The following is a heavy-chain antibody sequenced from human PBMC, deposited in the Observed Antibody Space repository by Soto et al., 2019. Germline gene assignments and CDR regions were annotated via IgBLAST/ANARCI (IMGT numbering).Heavy chain of an antibody. CDR3: ARGYSSSFVPSYYYYGMDV. CDR1: GFTFSSYA. D-gene: IGHD6-6*01. CDR2: ISYDGSNK. V-gene: IGHV3-30-3*01. J-gene: IGHJ6*02. Sequence: PGGSLSLSCAASGFTFSSYAMHWVRPAPGKGLEWVAVISYDGSNKYYADSVKGRFTISRDNSKNTLYLQMNSLRAEDTAVYYCARGYSSSFVPSYYYYGMDVWGQGTTVTAP.